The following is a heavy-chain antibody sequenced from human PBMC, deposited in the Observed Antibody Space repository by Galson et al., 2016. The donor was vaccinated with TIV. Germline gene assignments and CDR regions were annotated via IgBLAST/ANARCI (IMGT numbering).Heavy chain of an antibody. Sequence: SVKVSCKASGNIFTMDYVHWVRQAPGQGLEWMGVIDPTYGGTTFAQKFQALVTMTRDTSTSTVYMEVSGLKPDDTAVYYCIRDLGRLRDFWGQGTLVTVSS. D-gene: IGHD7-27*01. CDR1: GNIFTMDY. V-gene: IGHV1-46*03. CDR3: IRDLGRLRDF. J-gene: IGHJ4*02. CDR2: IDPTYGGT.